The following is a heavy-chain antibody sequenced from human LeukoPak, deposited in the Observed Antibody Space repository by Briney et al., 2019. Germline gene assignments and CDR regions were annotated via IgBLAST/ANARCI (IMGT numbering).Heavy chain of an antibody. CDR1: GFTFSSYA. CDR3: TKDPNRYFDWLLTPYYYYYGMDV. D-gene: IGHD3-9*01. V-gene: IGHV3-23*01. Sequence: PGGSLRLSCAASGFTFSSYAMSWVRQAPGKGLEWVSAISGSGGSTYYADSVKGRLTISRDNSKNTLYLQMNSLRAEDTAVYYCTKDPNRYFDWLLTPYYYYYGMDVWGQGTTVTVSS. CDR2: ISGSGGST. J-gene: IGHJ6*02.